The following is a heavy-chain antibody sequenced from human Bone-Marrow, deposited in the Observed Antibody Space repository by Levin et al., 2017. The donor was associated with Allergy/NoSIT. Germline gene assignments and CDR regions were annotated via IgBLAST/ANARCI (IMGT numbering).Heavy chain of an antibody. Sequence: SCAVSGGSISSGGYSWSWIRQPPGKGLEWIGYIYHSGSTYYNPSLKSRVTISVDRSKNQFSLKLSSVTAADTAVYYCARGVLLWFGERLVGFDPWGQGTLVTVSS. J-gene: IGHJ5*02. CDR2: IYHSGST. CDR1: GGSISSGGYS. V-gene: IGHV4-30-2*01. CDR3: ARGVLLWFGERLVGFDP. D-gene: IGHD3-10*01.